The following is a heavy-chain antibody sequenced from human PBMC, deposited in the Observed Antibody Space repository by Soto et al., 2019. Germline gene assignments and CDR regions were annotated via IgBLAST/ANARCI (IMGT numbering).Heavy chain of an antibody. Sequence: PRLSCAASGFTFSDYYMSWIRQAPGKGLEWVSYISSSSSYTSYADSVKGRFTISRDNAKNSLYLQMNSLRAEDTAVYYCARDGVTTPGPFDYWGQGTLVTVSS. D-gene: IGHD3-22*01. CDR3: ARDGVTTPGPFDY. CDR1: GFTFSDYY. J-gene: IGHJ4*02. V-gene: IGHV3-11*06. CDR2: ISSSSSYT.